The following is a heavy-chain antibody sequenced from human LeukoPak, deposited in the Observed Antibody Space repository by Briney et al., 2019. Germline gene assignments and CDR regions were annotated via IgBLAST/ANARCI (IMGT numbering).Heavy chain of an antibody. Sequence: GGSLRLSCAASGFTFDDYAMHWVRQAPGKGLEWVSGISGNSGSIGYADSVKGRFTISRDNAKNSLYLQMNSLRAEDTALYYCAKDMFGAAAGFDYWGQGTLVTVSS. CDR2: ISGNSGSI. V-gene: IGHV3-9*01. D-gene: IGHD6-13*01. J-gene: IGHJ4*02. CDR1: GFTFDDYA. CDR3: AKDMFGAAAGFDY.